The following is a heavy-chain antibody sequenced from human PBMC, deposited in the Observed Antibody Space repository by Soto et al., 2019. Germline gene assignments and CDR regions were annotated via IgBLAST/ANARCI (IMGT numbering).Heavy chain of an antibody. V-gene: IGHV3-23*01. D-gene: IGHD2-21*02. CDR3: AERLTSGDEGF. J-gene: IGHJ4*02. CDR1: GFTFSDFA. Sequence: EVQLLESGGDLVQAGGSLRLSCAASGFTFSDFAMMWVRQAPGQGPECVSAISGGGVATYYADSVMGRFTISRDNSRNTLYLQMNSMRGEDTAVYYCAERLTSGDEGFWGRGPLVTVSS. CDR2: ISGGGVAT.